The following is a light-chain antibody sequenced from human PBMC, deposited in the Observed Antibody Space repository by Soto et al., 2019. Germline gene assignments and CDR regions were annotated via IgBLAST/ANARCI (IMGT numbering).Light chain of an antibody. CDR2: DAS. CDR1: QSVSSY. J-gene: IGKJ2*01. V-gene: IGKV3-11*02. CDR3: QQCRSSYT. Sequence: ETVLTQSPATLSLSPGDRATLSCRASQSVSSYLAWYQQKPGQAPRLLIFDASNRATGIPAWFSGGGSGRYFPLTISSLEPEGFAVYFCQQCRSSYTFDQGTKLESK.